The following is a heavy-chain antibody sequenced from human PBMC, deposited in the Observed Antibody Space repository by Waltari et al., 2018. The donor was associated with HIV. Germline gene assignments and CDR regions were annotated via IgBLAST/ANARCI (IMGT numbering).Heavy chain of an antibody. CDR1: GGTIRSSRYY. J-gene: IGHJ5*02. V-gene: IGHV4-39*01. CDR3: ASLWREIVVVTARIWFDP. CDR2: IYYSGST. D-gene: IGHD2-21*02. Sequence: QLQLQESGPGMVKTSETLSLNCNGCGGTIRSSRYYWGWTRKTRGKGLEWIGSIYYSGSTYYNPSLKSRVTISVDTSKNQFSLKLSSVTAADTAVYYCASLWREIVVVTARIWFDPWGQGTLVTVSS.